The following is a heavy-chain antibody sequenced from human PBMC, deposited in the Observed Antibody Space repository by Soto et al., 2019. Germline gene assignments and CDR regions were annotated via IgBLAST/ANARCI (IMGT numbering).Heavy chain of an antibody. V-gene: IGHV4-39*01. CDR1: GGSISSSSYY. D-gene: IGHD6-13*01. Sequence: SETLSLTCTVSGGSISSSSYYWGWIRQPPGKGLDWFGSIYFSGSTYYNPSLKSRVTISVDTSKNQFSLKLSSVTAADTAVYYCARHIPAYGAAAGTIDYWGQGTLVTVSS. CDR2: IYFSGST. CDR3: ARHIPAYGAAAGTIDY. J-gene: IGHJ4*02.